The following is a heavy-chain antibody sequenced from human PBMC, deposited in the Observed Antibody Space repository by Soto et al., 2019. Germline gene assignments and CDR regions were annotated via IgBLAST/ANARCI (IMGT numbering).Heavy chain of an antibody. CDR3: ARDYFGEWQDRFDP. J-gene: IGHJ5*02. CDR2: IYYSGST. V-gene: IGHV4-31*03. Sequence: TLSLTCTVSGGAIGRGGYYWSWIRQHPGKGLEWIGYIYYSGSTYYNPSLKSRVTISVDTSKNQFSLKLSSVTAADTAVYYCARDYFGEWQDRFDPWGQGTLVTVS. D-gene: IGHD3-10*01. CDR1: GGAIGRGGYY.